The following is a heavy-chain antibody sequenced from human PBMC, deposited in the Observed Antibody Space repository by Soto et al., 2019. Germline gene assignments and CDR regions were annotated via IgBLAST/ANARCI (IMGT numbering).Heavy chain of an antibody. D-gene: IGHD3-10*02. J-gene: IGHJ4*02. Sequence: PGGSLRLSCVASGFSLSSHAVSWVRQTPEKGLEWVSSISDSGATSSYADFVKGRFTVSRDNSRNTLYLQMDSLRVEDTAVYYYAKVKYYYVSGGNPPVGYWGQGTVVTVS. V-gene: IGHV3-23*01. CDR1: GFSLSSHA. CDR3: AKVKYYYVSGGNPPVGY. CDR2: ISDSGATS.